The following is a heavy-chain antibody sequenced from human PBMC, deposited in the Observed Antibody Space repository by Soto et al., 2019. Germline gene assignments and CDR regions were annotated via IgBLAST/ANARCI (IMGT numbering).Heavy chain of an antibody. CDR1: GGSISSSNW. Sequence: SETLSLTCAVSGGSISSSNWWSWVRQPPGKGLEWIGEIYHSGSTNYNPSLKSRVTIPVDKSKNQFSLKLSSVTAADTAVYYCARDRMLGYCSSTSCRDYYYYGMDVWGQGTTVTV. J-gene: IGHJ6*02. CDR2: IYHSGST. D-gene: IGHD2-2*01. V-gene: IGHV4-4*02. CDR3: ARDRMLGYCSSTSCRDYYYYGMDV.